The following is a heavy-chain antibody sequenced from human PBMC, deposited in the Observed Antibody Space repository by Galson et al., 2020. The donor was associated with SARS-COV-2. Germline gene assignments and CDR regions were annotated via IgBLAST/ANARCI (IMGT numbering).Heavy chain of an antibody. Sequence: SQTPSLTCGVYGGSLSGSYWAWIRQSPGKGLEWIGDTDHSGHANCKSSLKSRVTISIDTSNNQFSLKLTSVTAADTAVYFCARNTSGPVDYDYWGPGTLVTVSS. CDR2: TDHSGHA. CDR1: GGSLSGSY. D-gene: IGHD2-15*01. V-gene: IGHV4-34*01. J-gene: IGHJ4*02. CDR3: ARNTSGPVDYDY.